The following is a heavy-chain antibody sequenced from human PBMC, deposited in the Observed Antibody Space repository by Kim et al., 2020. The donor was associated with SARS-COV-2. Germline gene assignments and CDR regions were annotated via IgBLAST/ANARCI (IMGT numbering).Heavy chain of an antibody. V-gene: IGHV3-23*03. D-gene: IGHD6-19*01. CDR3: AKWAAFASGWTGPFDH. CDR2: IIHSDGST. CDR1: GFTFSSFA. Sequence: GGSLRLSCAGSGFTFSSFAMNWVRQSPGKGLEWVSIIHSDGSTKYADSVKGRFSISRDNSKDTVYLQMNSLRAEDTALYYCAKWAAFASGWTGPFDHWGQGTLVTVSS. J-gene: IGHJ4*01.